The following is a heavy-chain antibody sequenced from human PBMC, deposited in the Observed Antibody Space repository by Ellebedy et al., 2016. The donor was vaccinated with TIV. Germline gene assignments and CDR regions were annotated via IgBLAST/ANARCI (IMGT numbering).Heavy chain of an antibody. CDR3: AKEYQYGSSGYFSCFDY. V-gene: IGHV3-23*01. Sequence: PGGSLRLSCAASGFTFSKYAMSWVRQAPGKGLEWVSAIRGSGDYTYYADSVNGRFTISRDNSKNTVYLQMNSLRAEDTAVYFCAKEYQYGSSGYFSCFDYWGQGTLVTASS. J-gene: IGHJ4*02. CDR1: GFTFSKYA. CDR2: IRGSGDYT. D-gene: IGHD3-22*01.